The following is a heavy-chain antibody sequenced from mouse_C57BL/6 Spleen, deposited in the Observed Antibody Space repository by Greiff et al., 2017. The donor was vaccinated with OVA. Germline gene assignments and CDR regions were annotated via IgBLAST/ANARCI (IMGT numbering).Heavy chain of an antibody. CDR3: ARDEGGSWFAY. V-gene: IGHV1-4*01. Sequence: QVQLKQSGAELARPGASVKMSCKASGYTFTSYTMHWVKQRPGQGLEWIGYINPSSGYTKYNQKFKDKATLTADKSSSTAYMQLSSLTSEDSAVYYCARDEGGSWFAYWGQGTLVTVSA. J-gene: IGHJ3*01. D-gene: IGHD3-1*01. CDR2: INPSSGYT. CDR1: GYTFTSYT.